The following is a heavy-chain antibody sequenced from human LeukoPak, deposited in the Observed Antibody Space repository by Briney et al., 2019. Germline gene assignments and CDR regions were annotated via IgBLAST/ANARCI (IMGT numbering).Heavy chain of an antibody. CDR2: ISSDGSNK. V-gene: IGHV3-30*03. CDR3: RAATKYLDYYYDY. CDR1: RFTLTTFG. Sequence: GGSLRLSCAASRFTLTTFGMHWVRQAPGKGLEWVAVISSDGSNKYYADSVKGRFTISRDNSKDTLYLQMSSLTIEDTAVYYCRAATKYLDYYYDYWGQGTLVTVSS. J-gene: IGHJ4*02. D-gene: IGHD3-22*01.